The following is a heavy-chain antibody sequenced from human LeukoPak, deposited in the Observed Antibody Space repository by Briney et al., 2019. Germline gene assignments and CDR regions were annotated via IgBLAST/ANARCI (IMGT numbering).Heavy chain of an antibody. V-gene: IGHV3-7*01. CDR1: GFPFTDYW. Sequence: GGSLRLSCAASGFPFTDYWLTWGRRAPGKGLEWVANINRGGSESYYVDSVKGRFTISRDNAKNSLYLQMDSLRVEETAVYYCARVGAWEVPRVLAYWGEGTLVTVSS. CDR3: ARVGAWEVPRVLAY. D-gene: IGHD1-26*01. J-gene: IGHJ4*02. CDR2: INRGGSES.